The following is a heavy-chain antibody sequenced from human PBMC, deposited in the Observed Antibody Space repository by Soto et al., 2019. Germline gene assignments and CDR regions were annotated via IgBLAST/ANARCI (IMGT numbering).Heavy chain of an antibody. CDR2: IIPIFGKV. D-gene: IGHD6-19*01. CDR1: GGTFRTYA. CDR3: AKGAVAGTPTSYYYYGMDV. V-gene: IGHV1-69*12. Sequence: QVQLLQSGAEVKKPGSSVRVSCEASGGTFRTYAISWVRQAPGQGLEWMGEIIPIFGKVNYAQEFQGRVTITADESTTTVYMDVRSLTSEDTAVYYCAKGAVAGTPTSYYYYGMDVWGQGTTVTVS. J-gene: IGHJ6*02.